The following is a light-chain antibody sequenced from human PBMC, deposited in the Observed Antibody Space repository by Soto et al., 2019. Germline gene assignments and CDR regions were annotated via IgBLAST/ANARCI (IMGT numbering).Light chain of an antibody. Sequence: QSALTQPPSASGSPGQSVTISCTGTSSDVGGYNYVSWYQQHPGKAPKLMIYEVSKRPSGVPDRFSGSKSGNTASLAISGLRSEDEADYHCAAWDDSLNGPVFGGGTKLTVL. V-gene: IGLV2-8*01. J-gene: IGLJ3*02. CDR2: EVS. CDR3: AAWDDSLNGPV. CDR1: SSDVGGYNY.